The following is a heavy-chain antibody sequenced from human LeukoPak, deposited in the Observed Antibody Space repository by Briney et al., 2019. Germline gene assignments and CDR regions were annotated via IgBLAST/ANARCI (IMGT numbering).Heavy chain of an antibody. D-gene: IGHD2-15*01. CDR1: GLTFSTYG. V-gene: IGHV3-23*01. J-gene: IGHJ3*02. Sequence: PGGSLRLSCAASGLTFSTYGMRWVRQAPGKGLEWVSAISGSGGSTYYADSVKGRLTISRDDSKNTLYLQMNSLRAEDTAIYFCAKDRGHLLNDAFDIWGQGTMVTVSS. CDR3: AKDRGHLLNDAFDI. CDR2: ISGSGGST.